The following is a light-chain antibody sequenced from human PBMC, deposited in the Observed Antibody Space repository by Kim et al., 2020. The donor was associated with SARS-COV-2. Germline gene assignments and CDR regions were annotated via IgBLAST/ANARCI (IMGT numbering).Light chain of an antibody. V-gene: IGLV2-8*01. CDR3: SSYAGRQNLV. Sequence: QSVTIYCTGTSSEIVGYNFVAWYQQHPGKAPKVMIYEVNKRPSGVPDRFSGSKSGNTASLTVSGLLAEDEADYYCSSYAGRQNLVFGGGTQLTVL. CDR2: EVN. CDR1: SSEIVGYNF. J-gene: IGLJ2*01.